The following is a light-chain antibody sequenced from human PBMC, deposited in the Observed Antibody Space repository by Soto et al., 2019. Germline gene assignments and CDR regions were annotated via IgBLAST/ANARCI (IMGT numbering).Light chain of an antibody. J-gene: IGKJ4*01. CDR2: GAS. V-gene: IGKV3-15*01. CDR3: QQYKNWPPVT. Sequence: EIVMTQSPATLSVSPGERATLSCRASQSFSTNLAWYQQKPGQAPRLLIYGASTRATGIPARFSGSGSGTEFTLTISSLQSEDFAIYYCQQYKNWPPVTFGGGTKVEIK. CDR1: QSFSTN.